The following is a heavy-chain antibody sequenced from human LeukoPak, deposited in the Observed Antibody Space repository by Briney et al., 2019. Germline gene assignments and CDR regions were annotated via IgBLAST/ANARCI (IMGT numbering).Heavy chain of an antibody. Sequence: ASVKVSCKASGYTFTGYYMHWVRQAPGQGLEWMGRINPNSGGTNYAQKFQGRVTMTRDTSISTAYMELSRLRSDDTAVYYCARDLTMVRGVIITWAGSADAFDIWGQGTMVTVSS. J-gene: IGHJ3*02. D-gene: IGHD3-10*01. CDR2: INPNSGGT. V-gene: IGHV1-2*06. CDR3: ARDLTMVRGVIITWAGSADAFDI. CDR1: GYTFTGYY.